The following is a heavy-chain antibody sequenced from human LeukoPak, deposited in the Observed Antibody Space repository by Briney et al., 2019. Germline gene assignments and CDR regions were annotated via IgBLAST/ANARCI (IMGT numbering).Heavy chain of an antibody. CDR1: GFTFSSYA. J-gene: IGHJ4*02. CDR3: ARGGKKTLGY. Sequence: GGSLRLSCAASGFTFSSYAMSWVRQAPGKGLEWVSAISGSGGSTSYAQKFQGRVTMTRDTSTSTVYMELSSLRSEDTAVYYCARGGKKTLGYWGQGTLVTVSS. V-gene: IGHV3-23*01. CDR2: ISGSGGST. D-gene: IGHD3-16*01.